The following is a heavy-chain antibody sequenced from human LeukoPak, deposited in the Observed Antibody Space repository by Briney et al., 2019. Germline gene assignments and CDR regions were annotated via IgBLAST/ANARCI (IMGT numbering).Heavy chain of an antibody. CDR2: IRGSGGST. J-gene: IGHJ6*02. D-gene: IGHD6-13*01. Sequence: GWSLRLSCAASGFTFSSYAMSWVRQAPGKGLEWVSAIRGSGGSTYYADSVKGRFTISRDNSKNTLYLQMNSLRAEDTAVYYCAKFQAAYSYYYGMDVWGQGTTVTVSS. CDR3: AKFQAAYSYYYGMDV. CDR1: GFTFSSYA. V-gene: IGHV3-23*01.